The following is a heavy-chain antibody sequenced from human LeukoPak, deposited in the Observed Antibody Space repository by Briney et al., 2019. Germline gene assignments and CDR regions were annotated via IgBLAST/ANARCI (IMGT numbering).Heavy chain of an antibody. CDR2: TSNAGDNT. J-gene: IGHJ5*02. CDR3: AKQLYSYGYRWFDT. Sequence: GGSLRLSCAASGFTFSNYAMTWVRQAPGKGLEWVSSTSNAGDNTQYADSVKGRFTISRDNSKNTLYLQMSSLSAADTAVYYCAKQLYSYGYRWFDTWSQGTLVTVSS. D-gene: IGHD5-18*01. V-gene: IGHV3-23*01. CDR1: GFTFSNYA.